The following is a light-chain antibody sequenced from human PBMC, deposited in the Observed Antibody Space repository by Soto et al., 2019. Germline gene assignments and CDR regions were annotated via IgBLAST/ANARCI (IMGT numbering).Light chain of an antibody. CDR3: CSYAGSPWV. CDR2: DVS. V-gene: IGLV2-11*01. CDR1: SSDVGVYNY. Sequence: QSALTQPRSVSGSPGQSGTISCTGTSSDVGVYNYVSWYQQHPGKAPKLMIYDVSIRPSGVPDRFSGSQSGNTASLTISGLQAEDEADYYCCSYAGSPWVFGGGTKLTVL. J-gene: IGLJ3*02.